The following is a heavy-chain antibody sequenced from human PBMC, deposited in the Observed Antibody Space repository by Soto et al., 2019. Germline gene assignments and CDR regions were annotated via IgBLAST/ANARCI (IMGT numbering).Heavy chain of an antibody. D-gene: IGHD3-10*01. CDR1: GFTFSSYA. V-gene: IGHV3-23*01. Sequence: EVQLLESGGGLVQPGGSLRLSCAASGFTFSSYAMSWVRQAPGKGLEWVSAISGSGGSTYYADSVKGRFTISRDNSKNTLYLQMNSLRAEVTAVYYCAKIRSGPGYYGSGRYYASYGMDVWGQGTTVTVSS. CDR3: AKIRSGPGYYGSGRYYASYGMDV. J-gene: IGHJ6*02. CDR2: ISGSGGST.